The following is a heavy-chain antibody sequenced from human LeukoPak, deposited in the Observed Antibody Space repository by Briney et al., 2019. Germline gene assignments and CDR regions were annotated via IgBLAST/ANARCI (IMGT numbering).Heavy chain of an antibody. CDR2: ISSSSSYI. CDR3: ARDRHSSTYDAFDI. V-gene: IGHV3-21*01. Sequence: PGGSLRLSCAASGFTFSSYEMNWARQAPGKGLEWVSSISSSSSYIYYADSVKGRFTLSGDNAKNSLYLQMNSLRAEDTAVYYCARDRHSSTYDAFDIWGQGTMVTVSS. J-gene: IGHJ3*02. D-gene: IGHD6-13*01. CDR1: GFTFSSYE.